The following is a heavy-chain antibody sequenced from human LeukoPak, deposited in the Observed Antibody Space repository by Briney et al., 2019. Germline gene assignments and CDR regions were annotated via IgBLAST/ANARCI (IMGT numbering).Heavy chain of an antibody. D-gene: IGHD3-3*01. CDR2: ISGSGGST. Sequence: GGSLRLSCAASGFTFSSYAMSWVRQAPGKGLEWVSAISGSGGSTYYADSVKGRFTISRDNSKNTLYLQMNSLRAEDTAVYYCARRPTIFGVVIVFEDYFDYWGQGTLVTVSS. CDR3: ARRPTIFGVVIVFEDYFDY. CDR1: GFTFSSYA. J-gene: IGHJ4*02. V-gene: IGHV3-23*01.